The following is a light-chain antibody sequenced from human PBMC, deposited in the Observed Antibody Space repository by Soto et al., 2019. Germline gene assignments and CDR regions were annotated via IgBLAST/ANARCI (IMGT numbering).Light chain of an antibody. J-gene: IGKJ1*01. V-gene: IGKV3-15*01. CDR2: GAS. CDR3: QQYNNWPPWT. Sequence: EIGMTQSPATLSVSPGERATLSCRASQSVSSNLAWYQQKPGHAPRLLIYGASTRATGIPARFSGSGSETEFTLTISSLQSEDFAVYYCQQYNNWPPWTFGQGTKVDI. CDR1: QSVSSN.